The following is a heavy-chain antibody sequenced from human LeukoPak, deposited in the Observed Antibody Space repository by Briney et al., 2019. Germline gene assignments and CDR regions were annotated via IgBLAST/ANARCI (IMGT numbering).Heavy chain of an antibody. Sequence: ASVKVSCKASGYTFTGYYMHWVRQAPGQGLEWMGWINPNSGGTKYAQKFQGRVTMTRDTSIRTAYMELSSLRSDDTAVYYCATDNSGNPPFDPWGQGTLVTVSS. J-gene: IGHJ5*02. CDR3: ATDNSGNPPFDP. V-gene: IGHV1-2*02. CDR2: INPNSGGT. D-gene: IGHD3-22*01. CDR1: GYTFTGYY.